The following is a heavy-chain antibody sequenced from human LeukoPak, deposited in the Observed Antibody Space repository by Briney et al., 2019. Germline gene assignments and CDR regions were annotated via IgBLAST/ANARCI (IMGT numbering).Heavy chain of an antibody. D-gene: IGHD5-12*01. CDR3: RAVDLDAFDI. CDR2: IRYDGSNK. J-gene: IGHJ3*02. Sequence: GGSLRLSCAASGFTFSSYGMHWVRQAPGKGLEGVAFIRYDGSNKYYADSVKGRFTISRDNSKNTLYLQMNSLRAEDSVVYYCRAVDLDAFDIWGQGTMVTVSS. CDR1: GFTFSSYG. V-gene: IGHV3-30*02.